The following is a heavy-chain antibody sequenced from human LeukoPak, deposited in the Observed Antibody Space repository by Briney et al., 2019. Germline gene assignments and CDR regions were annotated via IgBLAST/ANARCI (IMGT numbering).Heavy chain of an antibody. Sequence: ASVKVSCKASGYTFINYYMYWVRQAPGQGLEWMGIINPSGGSTSYAQKLQGRVTMTRDMSTSTVYMELSSLRSEDTAVYYCARGGHLLLWFGELFTNNDYWGQGTLVTVSS. CDR3: ARGGHLLLWFGELFTNNDY. V-gene: IGHV1-46*04. CDR2: INPSGGST. D-gene: IGHD3-10*01. CDR1: GYTFINYY. J-gene: IGHJ4*02.